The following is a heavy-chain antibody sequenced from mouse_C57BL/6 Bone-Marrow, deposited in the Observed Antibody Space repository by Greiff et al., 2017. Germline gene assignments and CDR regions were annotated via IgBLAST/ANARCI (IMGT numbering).Heavy chain of an antibody. CDR2: INDGGSYT. CDR3: ARDYYGSTYWYFDV. V-gene: IGHV5-4*01. D-gene: IGHD1-1*01. J-gene: IGHJ1*03. CDR1: GFTFSSYA. Sequence: EVKLVESGGGLVKPGGSLKLSCAASGFTFSSYAMSWVRQTPEKRLEWVATINDGGSYTYYPDNVKGRFTISRDNAKNNLYVKMSHLKSKDTAMSYCARDYYGSTYWYFDVWGTGTTVTVSS.